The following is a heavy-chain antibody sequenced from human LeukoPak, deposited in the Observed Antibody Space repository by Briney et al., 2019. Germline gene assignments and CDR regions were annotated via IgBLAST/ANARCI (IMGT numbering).Heavy chain of an antibody. CDR1: AFTFSNHA. V-gene: IGHV3-30-3*01. Sequence: GRSLRLSCAASAFTFSNHAMHWVRQAPGKGLEWVAVISYDGSTQYYAGSVKGRFTISRDNSNNTLYLQMNSLRSEDTAVYYCARVPPYLGYCSGGSCSPFDYWGQGTLVTVSS. D-gene: IGHD2-15*01. CDR3: ARVPPYLGYCSGGSCSPFDY. J-gene: IGHJ4*02. CDR2: ISYDGSTQ.